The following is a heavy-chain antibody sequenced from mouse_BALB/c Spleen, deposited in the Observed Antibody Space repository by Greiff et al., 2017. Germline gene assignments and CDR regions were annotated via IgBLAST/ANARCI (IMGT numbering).Heavy chain of an antibody. Sequence: EVKLVESGGDLVKPGGSLKLSCAASGFTFSSYGMSWVRQTPDKRLEWVATISSGGSYTYYPDIVKGRFTISRDNAKNTLYLQMSSLKSEDTAMYYCARQGGNDNFDYWGQGTTLTVSS. J-gene: IGHJ2*01. CDR1: GFTFSSYG. V-gene: IGHV5-6*01. CDR3: ARQGGNDNFDY. CDR2: ISSGGSYT.